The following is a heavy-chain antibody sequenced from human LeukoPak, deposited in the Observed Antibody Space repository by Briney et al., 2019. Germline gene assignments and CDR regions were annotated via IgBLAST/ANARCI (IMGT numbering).Heavy chain of an antibody. CDR3: TSQQLVLYYYYYMDV. Sequence: ASVKVSCKASGGTFSSYAISWVRQAPGQGLEWMGGIIPIFGTANYAQKFQGRVTITADESTSTAYMELSSLKTEDTAVYYCTSQQLVLYYYYYMDVWGKGTTVTVSS. V-gene: IGHV1-69*13. CDR1: GGTFSSYA. D-gene: IGHD6-6*01. J-gene: IGHJ6*03. CDR2: IIPIFGTA.